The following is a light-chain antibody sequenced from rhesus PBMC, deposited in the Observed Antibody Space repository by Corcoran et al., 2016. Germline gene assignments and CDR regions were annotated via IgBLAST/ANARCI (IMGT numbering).Light chain of an antibody. CDR3: MQALEFPLT. J-gene: IGKJ4*01. Sequence: DIVMTQTPLSLPVTLGEPASISCRSSQSLLDSEDGNTYLEWYLQKPGKSPQLLIYEVSNRASGVPDRFSGSGSDTDFKLKISRVEAEDVGIYYCMQALEFPLTFGGGTKVEIK. V-gene: IGKV2-104*01. CDR2: EVS. CDR1: QSLLDSEDGNTY.